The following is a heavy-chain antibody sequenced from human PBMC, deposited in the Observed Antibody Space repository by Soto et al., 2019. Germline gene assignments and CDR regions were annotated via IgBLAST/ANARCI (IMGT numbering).Heavy chain of an antibody. Sequence: GGSLRLSCAASGFSFSSYSMNWVRQAPGKGLEWVSYISSSSSTIYYADSVKGRFTISRDNAKNSLYLQLNSLRAEDTAVYYCATYYYGPSTYWGQGTLVTVSS. CDR2: ISSSSSTI. D-gene: IGHD3-10*01. CDR1: GFSFSSYS. J-gene: IGHJ4*02. CDR3: ATYYYGPSTY. V-gene: IGHV3-48*01.